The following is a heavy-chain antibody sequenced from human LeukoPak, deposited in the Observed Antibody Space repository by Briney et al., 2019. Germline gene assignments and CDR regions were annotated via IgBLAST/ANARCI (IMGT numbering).Heavy chain of an antibody. CDR3: AREDSSGYFPN. D-gene: IGHD3-22*01. CDR2: IYSGGST. CDR1: GFTVSSNY. J-gene: IGHJ4*02. Sequence: GGSLRLSCAAPGFTVSSNYMSWVRQAPGKGLEWVSVIYSGGSTYYADSVKGRLTISRDNSKNTLYLQMNSLRAEDTAVYYCAREDSSGYFPNWGQGTLVTVSS. V-gene: IGHV3-53*01.